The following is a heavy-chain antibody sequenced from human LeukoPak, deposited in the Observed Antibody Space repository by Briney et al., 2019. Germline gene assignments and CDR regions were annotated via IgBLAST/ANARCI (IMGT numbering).Heavy chain of an antibody. D-gene: IGHD6-19*01. CDR1: GFTFSSYW. CDR3: AKSYSVAVAGNFDY. J-gene: IGHJ4*02. CDR2: INSDGSST. Sequence: GGSLRLSCAASGFTFSSYWMHWVRQAPGKGLAWVSRINSDGSSTYYADSVKGRFTISRDNSKNTLYLQMNSLRAEDTAVYYCAKSYSVAVAGNFDYWGQGTLVTVSS. V-gene: IGHV3-74*01.